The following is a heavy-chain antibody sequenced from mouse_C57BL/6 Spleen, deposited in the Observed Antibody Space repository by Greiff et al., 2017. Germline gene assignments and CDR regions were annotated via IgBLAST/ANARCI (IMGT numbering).Heavy chain of an antibody. J-gene: IGHJ2*01. Sequence: EVKLVESVAGLVKPGASLKLSCAASGFTFSDYGMHWVRQAPEQGLEWVGNISSGSSTIYYADTVKGRSTITRDPAKNTLFLQLTRLRSEDTAMYYCARWDRNYYWDYWGQGTTLTVSS. CDR3: ARWDRNYYWDY. CDR1: GFTFSDYG. V-gene: IGHV5-17*01. CDR2: ISSGSSTI. D-gene: IGHD2-14*01.